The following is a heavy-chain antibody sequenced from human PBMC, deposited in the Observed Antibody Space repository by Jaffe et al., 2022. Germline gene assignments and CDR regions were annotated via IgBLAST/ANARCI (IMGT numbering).Heavy chain of an antibody. CDR3: ARAEIVGATLYAFDI. V-gene: IGHV4-61*02. Sequence: QVQLQESGPGLVKPSQTLSLTCTVSGGSISSGSYYWSWIRQPAGKGLEWIGRIYTSGSTNYNPSLKSRVTISVDTSKNQFSLKLSSVTAADTAVYYCARAEIVGATLYAFDIWGQGTMVTVSS. CDR2: IYTSGST. J-gene: IGHJ3*02. CDR1: GGSISSGSYY. D-gene: IGHD1-26*01.